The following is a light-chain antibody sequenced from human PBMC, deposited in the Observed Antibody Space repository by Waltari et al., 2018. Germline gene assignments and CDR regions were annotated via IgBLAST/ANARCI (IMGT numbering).Light chain of an antibody. Sequence: QSALTQPASLPGSPGQSLTLSCTGTSRDVGAYHLVSWYQHHPGKAPKLIIYAGSERPSGVSHRFSGSKSGNTASLTISGLQTEDEADYYCCSYAGSSTMVFGVGTKVTVL. CDR3: CSYAGSSTMV. V-gene: IGLV2-23*01. CDR2: AGS. J-gene: IGLJ2*01. CDR1: SRDVGAYHL.